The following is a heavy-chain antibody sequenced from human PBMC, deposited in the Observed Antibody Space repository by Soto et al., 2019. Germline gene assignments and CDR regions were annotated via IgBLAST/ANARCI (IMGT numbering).Heavy chain of an antibody. CDR1: GGSFSGYY. CDR2: INHSGST. D-gene: IGHD6-13*01. Sequence: QVQLQQWGAGLLKPSETLSLTCAVYGGSFSGYYWSWIRQPPGKGLEWIGEINHSGSTNYNPSLKSRVTISADTSKNQYSMKLSSVPAADTAVYYCARGPLIAAAGTAAFDIWGQGTMVTVSS. J-gene: IGHJ3*02. V-gene: IGHV4-34*01. CDR3: ARGPLIAAAGTAAFDI.